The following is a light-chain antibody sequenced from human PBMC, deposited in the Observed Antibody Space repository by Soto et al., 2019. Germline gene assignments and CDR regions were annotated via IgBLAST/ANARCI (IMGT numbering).Light chain of an antibody. V-gene: IGKV3-20*01. J-gene: IGKJ1*01. CDR2: SAS. CDR3: QRYGG. Sequence: EIVLTQSPGTLSLSPGERATLSCSASQSVSSSHLAWYQQKPGQAPRLLIYSASSRATGIPDRFSGSGSGTDFTLTISRLEPEDFAVYYCQRYGGFGQGTKVDIK. CDR1: QSVSSSH.